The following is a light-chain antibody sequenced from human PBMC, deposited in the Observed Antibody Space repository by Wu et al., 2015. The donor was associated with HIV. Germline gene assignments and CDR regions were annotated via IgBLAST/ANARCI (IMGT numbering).Light chain of an antibody. Sequence: DTQMTQSPSSLSASVGDRVTINCRASQGINNYLAWYQQRPGKAPKLLIYVASTLHSGVPSRFSGSGSGTNFTLTISSLQPEDIATYYCQQYNSYSFTFGPGTKVDIK. CDR2: VAS. V-gene: IGKV1-27*01. CDR1: QGINNY. J-gene: IGKJ3*01. CDR3: QQYNSYSFT.